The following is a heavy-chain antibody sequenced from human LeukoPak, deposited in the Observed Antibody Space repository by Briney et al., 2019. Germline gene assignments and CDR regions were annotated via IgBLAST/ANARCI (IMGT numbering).Heavy chain of an antibody. CDR3: AKDRREDITMIVVDNWFDP. J-gene: IGHJ5*02. Sequence: PGGSLRLSCAASRFTFSSYAFHWVRQAPGKGLEWVTVISYDGSNKYYADSVKGRFTISRDNSKNTLYLQMNSLRAEDTAVYYCAKDRREDITMIVVDNWFDPWGQGTLVTVSS. D-gene: IGHD3-22*01. CDR2: ISYDGSNK. V-gene: IGHV3-30-3*01. CDR1: RFTFSSYA.